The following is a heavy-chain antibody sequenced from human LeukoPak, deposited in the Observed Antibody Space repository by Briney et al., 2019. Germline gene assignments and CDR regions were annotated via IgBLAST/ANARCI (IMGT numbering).Heavy chain of an antibody. J-gene: IGHJ4*02. Sequence: SGTLSLTCAVSGGSISSSNWWSWVRQPPGKGLEWIGEIYHSGSTNYNPSLKSRVTISVDTSKNQFSLKLSSVTAADTAVYYCASVAPYYYDSSGYFDYWGQGTLVTVSS. CDR1: GGSISSSNW. CDR3: ASVAPYYYDSSGYFDY. V-gene: IGHV4-4*02. D-gene: IGHD3-22*01. CDR2: IYHSGST.